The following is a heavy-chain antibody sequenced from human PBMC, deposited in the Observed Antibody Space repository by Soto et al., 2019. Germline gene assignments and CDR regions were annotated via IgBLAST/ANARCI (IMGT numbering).Heavy chain of an antibody. CDR3: ARPEYSSLGVSGAFDY. J-gene: IGHJ4*02. V-gene: IGHV1-46*01. D-gene: IGHD6-6*01. CDR2: INPSGGST. Sequence: WASVKVSCNASGHTFTSYYMHWVRQAPGQGLEWMGIINPSGGSTSYAQKFQGRVTMTRDTSTSTVYMELSSLRSADTAVYYCARPEYSSLGVSGAFDYWGQGTLVTVSS. CDR1: GHTFTSYY.